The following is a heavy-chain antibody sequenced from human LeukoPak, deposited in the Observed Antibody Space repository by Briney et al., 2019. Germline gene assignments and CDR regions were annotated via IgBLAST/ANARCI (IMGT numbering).Heavy chain of an antibody. CDR2: VYTSGST. D-gene: IGHD2-8*02. Sequence: PSETLSLTRTVSGGSISSDDYYWSWIRQPAGKGLEWIGRVYTSGSTNYNPSLRSRVTISVDTSKNQFSLKLISVTAADTAVYYCAREDTGGLDYWGQGILVTVSP. CDR1: GGSISSDDYY. V-gene: IGHV4-61*02. J-gene: IGHJ4*02. CDR3: AREDTGGLDY.